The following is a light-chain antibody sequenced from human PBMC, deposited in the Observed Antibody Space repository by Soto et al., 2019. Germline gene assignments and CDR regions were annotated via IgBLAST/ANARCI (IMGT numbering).Light chain of an antibody. Sequence: QSVLTQPPSVSAAPGETVTISCSGSTSNIGSYFVSWYQQFPRTAPKLLIYDDNKRPSGIPDRFSGSKSGTSATLGITGLQTGDEADYYCAAWDSSLSVVLFGGGTKLTVL. J-gene: IGLJ2*01. CDR1: TSNIGSYF. CDR2: DDN. V-gene: IGLV1-51*01. CDR3: AAWDSSLSVVL.